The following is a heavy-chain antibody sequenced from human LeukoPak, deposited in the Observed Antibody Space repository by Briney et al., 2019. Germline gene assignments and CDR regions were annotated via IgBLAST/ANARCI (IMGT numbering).Heavy chain of an antibody. J-gene: IGHJ4*02. V-gene: IGHV3-30*03. CDR1: GFTFSSYG. CDR3: ARKYCSSTSCLFDY. CDR2: ISYEGGTK. Sequence: PGGSLRLSCAASGFTFSSYGMHWVRQAPGQGLEWVAVISYEGGTKYYADSVTGRFTISRDNSENTLYLQMNSLRAEDTAVYYCARKYCSSTSCLFDYWGQGTLVTVSS. D-gene: IGHD2-2*01.